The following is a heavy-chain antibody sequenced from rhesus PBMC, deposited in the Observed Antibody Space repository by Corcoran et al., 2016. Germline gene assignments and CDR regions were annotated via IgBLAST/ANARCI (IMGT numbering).Heavy chain of an antibody. CDR2: ISYSGSA. CDR1: GGSISSSYSY. Sequence: QVQLQESGPGLVKPSETLSLTCAVSGGSISSSYSYWTWLRQAPGKGLEWIGYISYSGSATYNPSLKSRVTISRDTSKNQFSLKLTSVTAADTAVYFCARDDTEYFDYWGQGVLVTVSS. J-gene: IGHJ4*01. CDR3: ARDDTEYFDY. D-gene: IGHD5-12*01. V-gene: IGHV4-122*02.